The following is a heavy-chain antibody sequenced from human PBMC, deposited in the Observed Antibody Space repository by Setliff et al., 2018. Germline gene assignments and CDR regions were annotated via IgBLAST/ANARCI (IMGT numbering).Heavy chain of an antibody. Sequence: KTSETLSLTCTVSGGSISSYYWSWIRQPAGKGLEWIGHIYIGGSANYNPSLKSRVTMSIDTSKNQVSLKLNSVTATDTAVYYCARDLGHGGDSDYWGQGILVTVSS. CDR1: GGSISSYY. V-gene: IGHV4-4*07. CDR2: IYIGGSA. CDR3: ARDLGHGGDSDY. D-gene: IGHD2-21*02. J-gene: IGHJ4*02.